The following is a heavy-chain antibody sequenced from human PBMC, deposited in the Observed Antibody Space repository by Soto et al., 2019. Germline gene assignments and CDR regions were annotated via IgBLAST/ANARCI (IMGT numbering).Heavy chain of an antibody. CDR1: GFTFSSYG. J-gene: IGHJ6*02. V-gene: IGHV3-33*01. Sequence: PGGSLRLSCAASGFTFSSYGMHWVRQAPGKGLEWVAVIWYDGSNKYYADSVKGRFTISRDNSKNTLYLQMNSLRAEDTAVYYCARAGRLNDQSHCSSTSCSILGYYYYGMDVWGQGTTVTVSS. CDR3: ARAGRLNDQSHCSSTSCSILGYYYYGMDV. D-gene: IGHD2-2*01. CDR2: IWYDGSNK.